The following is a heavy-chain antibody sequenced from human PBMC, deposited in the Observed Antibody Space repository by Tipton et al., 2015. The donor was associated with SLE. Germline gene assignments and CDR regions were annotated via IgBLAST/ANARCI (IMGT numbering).Heavy chain of an antibody. Sequence: QLVQSGGGLVQPGGSLRLSCAASGFTFDDYAMHWVRQAPGKGLEWVSLISWDGGSTYYADSVKGRFTISRDNSKNSLYLQMNSLRAEDTALYYCAKDRGNWNPTGGADYWGQGTLVTVSS. CDR1: GFTFDDYA. CDR3: AKDRGNWNPTGGADY. J-gene: IGHJ4*02. D-gene: IGHD1-1*01. V-gene: IGHV3-43D*04. CDR2: ISWDGGST.